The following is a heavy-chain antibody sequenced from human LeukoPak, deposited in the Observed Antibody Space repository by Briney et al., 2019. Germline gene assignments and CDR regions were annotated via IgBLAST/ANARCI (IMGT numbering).Heavy chain of an antibody. Sequence: GASVRVSCKASGYTFTGYYMHWVRQAPGQGLEWMGWINPNSGGTNYAQKFQGRVTMTRDTSISTAYMELSRLRSDDTAVYYCARVYCSSTSCRRAYFDYWGQGTLVTVSS. V-gene: IGHV1-2*02. D-gene: IGHD2-2*01. CDR3: ARVYCSSTSCRRAYFDY. CDR1: GYTFTGYY. J-gene: IGHJ4*02. CDR2: INPNSGGT.